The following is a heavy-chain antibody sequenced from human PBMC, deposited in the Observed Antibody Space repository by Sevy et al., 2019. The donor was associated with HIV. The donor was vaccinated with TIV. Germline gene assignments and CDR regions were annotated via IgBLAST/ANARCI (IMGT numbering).Heavy chain of an antibody. V-gene: IGHV3-9*03. D-gene: IGHD3-9*01. CDR1: GFTFDDYA. J-gene: IGHJ4*02. Sequence: GGCLRLSCAASGFTFDDYAMHWVRQAPGKGLEWVSGISWNSGSIGYADSVKGRFTISRDNAKNSLYLQMNSLRAEDMALYYCAKDIAPCHDILTGPFDYWGQGTLVTVSS. CDR3: AKDIAPCHDILTGPFDY. CDR2: ISWNSGSI.